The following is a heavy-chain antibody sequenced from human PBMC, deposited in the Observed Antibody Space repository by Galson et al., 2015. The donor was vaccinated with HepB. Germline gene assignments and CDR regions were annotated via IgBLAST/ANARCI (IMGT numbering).Heavy chain of an antibody. D-gene: IGHD3-22*01. CDR3: ARAWRVYYDSSGYYYVAAFDI. Sequence: CAISGDSVSSNSAAWNWIRQSPSRGLEWLGRTYYRSKWYDDYAVSVKSRITINPDTSKNQFSLQLNSVTPEDTAVYYCARAWRVYYDSSGYYYVAAFDIWGQGTMVTVSS. CDR2: TYYRSKWYD. CDR1: GDSVSSNSAA. J-gene: IGHJ3*02. V-gene: IGHV6-1*01.